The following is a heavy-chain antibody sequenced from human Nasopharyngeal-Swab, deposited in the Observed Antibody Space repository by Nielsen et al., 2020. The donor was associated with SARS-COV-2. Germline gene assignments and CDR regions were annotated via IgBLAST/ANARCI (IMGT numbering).Heavy chain of an antibody. Sequence: VRQAPGKGLEWVSVMYSGGSTYYADSVKGRFTISRDNSKNTLYLQMNSLRAEDTAVYYCARDRFSGYMDVWGKGTTVTVSS. V-gene: IGHV3-53*01. CDR3: ARDRFSGYMDV. J-gene: IGHJ6*03. D-gene: IGHD6-25*01. CDR2: MYSGGST.